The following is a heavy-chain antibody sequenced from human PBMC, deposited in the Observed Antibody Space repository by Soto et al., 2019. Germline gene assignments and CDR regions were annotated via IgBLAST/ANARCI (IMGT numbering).Heavy chain of an antibody. D-gene: IGHD1-1*01. J-gene: IGHJ4*02. V-gene: IGHV4-34*01. CDR3: SRDKLTGLFDY. CDR1: GGSFSGYY. Sequence: QVQLQQWGAGLLKPSETLSLTCAVYGGSFSGYYWTWIRQPPGTGLEWIGEINHSGSTNYNPSLKSRVTISVDTSKTQFSLKLSSVTAADTAVYYCSRDKLTGLFDYWGPGTLVTVSS. CDR2: INHSGST.